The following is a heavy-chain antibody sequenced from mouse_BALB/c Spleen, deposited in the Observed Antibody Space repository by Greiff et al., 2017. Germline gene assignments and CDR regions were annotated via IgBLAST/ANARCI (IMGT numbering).Heavy chain of an antibody. D-gene: IGHD2-3*01. CDR2: ISYSGST. CDR1: GYSITSDYA. CDR3: ARDGRLHAMDY. Sequence: EVQLVESGPGLVKPSQSLSLTCTVTGYSITSDYAWNWIRQFPGNKLEWMGYISYSGSTSYNPSLKSRISITRDTSKNQFFLQLNSVTTEDTATYYCARDGRLHAMDYWGQGTSVTVSS. J-gene: IGHJ4*01. V-gene: IGHV3-2*02.